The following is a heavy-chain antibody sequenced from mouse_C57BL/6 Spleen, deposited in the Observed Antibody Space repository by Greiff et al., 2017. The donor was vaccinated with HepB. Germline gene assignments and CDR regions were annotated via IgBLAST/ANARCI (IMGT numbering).Heavy chain of an antibody. CDR3: ARGPIYYYGSSRV. V-gene: IGHV3-6*01. CDR1: GYSITSGYY. Sequence: EVQLQQSGPGLVKPSQSLSLTCSVTGYSITSGYYWNWIRQFPGNKLEWMGYISYDGSNNYNPSLKNRISITRDTSKNQFFLKLHSVTTEDTATYYWARGPIYYYGSSRVWGKGTTVTVSS. D-gene: IGHD1-1*01. J-gene: IGHJ1*03. CDR2: ISYDGSN.